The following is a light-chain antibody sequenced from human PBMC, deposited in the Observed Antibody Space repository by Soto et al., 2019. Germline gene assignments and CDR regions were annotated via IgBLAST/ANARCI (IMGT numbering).Light chain of an antibody. CDR1: QSISSW. Sequence: DIQMTQSPSTPSASVGDRVTITCRASQSISSWLAWYQQKPGKAPKLLIYGASTLESGVPSRFSGSGSGTEFTLTISSLQPDDFATYYCQQYNNYYTFG. V-gene: IGKV1-5*01. CDR3: QQYNNYYT. J-gene: IGKJ2*01. CDR2: GAS.